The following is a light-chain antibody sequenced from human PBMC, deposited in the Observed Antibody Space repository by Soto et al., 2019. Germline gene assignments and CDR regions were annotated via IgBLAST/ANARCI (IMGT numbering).Light chain of an antibody. Sequence: IVLTQSPCTMSLSPGERATLSCRASQSVSSSYLAWYQQKPGQATRLLIYGASSGATGIPDRFSGSGSGTDFTITISRLEPEDFAVYYCQQYGSAPETFGQGTKVDIX. J-gene: IGKJ1*01. V-gene: IGKV3-20*01. CDR3: QQYGSAPET. CDR1: QSVSSSY. CDR2: GAS.